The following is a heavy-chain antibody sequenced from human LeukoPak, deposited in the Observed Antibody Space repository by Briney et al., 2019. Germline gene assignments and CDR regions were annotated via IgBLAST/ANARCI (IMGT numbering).Heavy chain of an antibody. V-gene: IGHV3-64*02. CDR1: GFTFSSYA. J-gene: IGHJ4*02. D-gene: IGHD5-18*01. CDR2: ISSNGGST. CDR3: ARGGGRNTTMVWAFDY. Sequence: GGSLRLSCAASGFTFSSYAMHWVRQAPGKGLEYVSAISSNGGSTYYADSVKGRFTISRDNSKNTLFLQMGSLRAEDMAVYYCARGGGRNTTMVWAFDYWGQGTLVTVSS.